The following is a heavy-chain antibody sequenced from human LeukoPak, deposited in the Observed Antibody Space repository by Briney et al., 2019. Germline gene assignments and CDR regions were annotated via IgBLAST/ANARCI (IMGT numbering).Heavy chain of an antibody. CDR2: TYYRSKRYN. CDR3: ARGRVTTIANYYYYYIDV. D-gene: IGHD4-17*01. Sequence: SQTLSLTCAITVDSVSSNSAAWTWIRQSPSRGLEWLGRTYYRSKRYNDYAVSVQSRITINPDTSKNQFSLQLNSVTPEDTAVYYCARGRVTTIANYYYYYIDVWGKGTTVTVSS. CDR1: VDSVSSNSAA. V-gene: IGHV6-1*01. J-gene: IGHJ6*03.